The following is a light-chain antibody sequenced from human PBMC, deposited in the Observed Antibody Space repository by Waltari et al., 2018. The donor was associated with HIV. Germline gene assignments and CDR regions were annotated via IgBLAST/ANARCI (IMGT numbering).Light chain of an antibody. Sequence: QSVLTQPPSASGTPGQRVSISCSGSSPNIGSNTANWYQQLPGTAPKLLIETDNQRPSGVPCRFSGSKSDTSASLAISGLQSEDEADYYCSTWDDGLDGPVFGGGTKLTVL. V-gene: IGLV1-44*01. CDR2: TDN. J-gene: IGLJ3*02. CDR3: STWDDGLDGPV. CDR1: SPNIGSNT.